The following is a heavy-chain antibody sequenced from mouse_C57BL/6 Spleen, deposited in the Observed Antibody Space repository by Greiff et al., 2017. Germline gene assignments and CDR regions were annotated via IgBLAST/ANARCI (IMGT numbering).Heavy chain of an antibody. J-gene: IGHJ1*03. D-gene: IGHD2-10*02. CDR2: IYPGGGYT. CDR3: ERQKAYGSEYFDV. Sequence: VQLQQSGAELVRPGTSVKMSCTASGYTFTNYWIGWAQQRPGHGLEWIGAIYPGGGYTNYNEKFKGQVTLTADNSSSTPYLHFSSLTSDDTAIFYCERQKAYGSEYFDVWGTGTTVTVSS. V-gene: IGHV1-63*01. CDR1: GYTFTNYW.